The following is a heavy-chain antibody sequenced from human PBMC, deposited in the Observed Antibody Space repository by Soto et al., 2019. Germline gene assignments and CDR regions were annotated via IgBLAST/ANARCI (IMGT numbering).Heavy chain of an antibody. D-gene: IGHD3-10*01. Sequence: VGSLRLSCAASGFTFSSSGMHWVRQSPGKGLEWVAVIYRGGDTFYADSVKGRFTISRDNSKNTLYLQMNSLRAEDTAVYYCARGMYGSGSYYIGDAFDMWGQGTMDTVSS. V-gene: IGHV3-NL1*01. CDR1: GFTFSSSG. J-gene: IGHJ3*02. CDR3: ARGMYGSGSYYIGDAFDM. CDR2: IYRGGDT.